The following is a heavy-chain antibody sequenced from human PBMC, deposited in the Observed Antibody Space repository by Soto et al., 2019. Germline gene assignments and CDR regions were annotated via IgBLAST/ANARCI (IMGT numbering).Heavy chain of an antibody. CDR2: IYHSGST. J-gene: IGHJ6*02. V-gene: IGHV4-4*02. Sequence: PSETLSLTCAVSGGSISSSNWWSWVRQPPGKGLEWIGEIYHSGSTNYNPSLKSRVTISVDKSKNQFSLKLSSVTAADTAVYSCASPGQIAAAGYYSYYGMDVCGQVTTVTVSS. CDR1: GGSISSSNW. CDR3: ASPGQIAAAGYYSYYGMDV. D-gene: IGHD6-13*01.